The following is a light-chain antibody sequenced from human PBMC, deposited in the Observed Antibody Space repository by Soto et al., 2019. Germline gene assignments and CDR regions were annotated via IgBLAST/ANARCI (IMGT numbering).Light chain of an antibody. V-gene: IGLV2-14*01. CDR1: TSDVGGYNY. J-gene: IGLJ3*02. CDR3: SSYASSGTLV. Sequence: QSALTQPASVSGSPGQSITISCTGTTSDVGGYNYVSWHQQHPGKAPKLIIHEVRYRPSGVSNRFSGSKSGNTASLTISGLQAEDEADDYCSSYASSGTLVFGGGTKLTVL. CDR2: EVR.